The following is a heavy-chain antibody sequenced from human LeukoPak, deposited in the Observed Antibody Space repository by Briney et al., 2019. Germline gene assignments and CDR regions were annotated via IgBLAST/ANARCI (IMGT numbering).Heavy chain of an antibody. CDR3: ARREESLDY. CDR1: GFTFSSYA. Sequence: GGSLRLSCAASGFTFSSYAMSWVRQAPGKGLEWVSSISSSSSYIYYADSVKGRFTISRDNAKNSLYLQINSLRAEDTAVYYCARREESLDYWGQGTLVTVSS. V-gene: IGHV3-21*01. J-gene: IGHJ4*02. CDR2: ISSSSSYI.